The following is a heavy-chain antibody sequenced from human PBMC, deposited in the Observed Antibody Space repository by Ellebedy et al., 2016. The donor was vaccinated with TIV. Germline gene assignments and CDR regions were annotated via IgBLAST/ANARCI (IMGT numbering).Heavy chain of an antibody. J-gene: IGHJ4*02. V-gene: IGHV1-2*02. Sequence: ASVKVSXKASGYTFTGYYMHWVRQAPGQGLEWMGWINPNSGGTNYAQKFQGRVTMTRDTSISTAYMALSRLRSDDTAVYYCATMGGYSTSWYRRQDDYWGQGTLVTVSS. D-gene: IGHD6-13*01. CDR1: GYTFTGYY. CDR2: INPNSGGT. CDR3: ATMGGYSTSWYRRQDDY.